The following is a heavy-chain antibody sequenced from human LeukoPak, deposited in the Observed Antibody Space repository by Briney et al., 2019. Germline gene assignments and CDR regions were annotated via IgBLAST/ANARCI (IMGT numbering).Heavy chain of an antibody. J-gene: IGHJ4*02. CDR2: ISGSGGGT. D-gene: IGHD6-6*01. Sequence: PGGSQRLSCAASGFTFNSYAMSWVRQAPEKGLEWVATISGSGGGTYYADSVKGRFTISRDDSKNTLYLQMNSLRAEDTAVYYCAKGGEYSSSHFDYWGQGTLVTVSS. V-gene: IGHV3-23*01. CDR1: GFTFNSYA. CDR3: AKGGEYSSSHFDY.